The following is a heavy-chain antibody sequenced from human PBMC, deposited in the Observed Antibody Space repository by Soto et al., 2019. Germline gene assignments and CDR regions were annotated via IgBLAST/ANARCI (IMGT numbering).Heavy chain of an antibody. CDR3: AREPSSIAAAGRFDY. Sequence: QVQLVESGGGVVQPGRSLRLSCAASGFPFSSFGMHWVRQAPGKGLEWVAVIWYDGSNKYYADSVKGRFTISRDNSKNTLYLQMNNLRAEDTAVYDCAREPSSIAAAGRFDYWGQGTLVSVFS. V-gene: IGHV3-33*01. CDR1: GFPFSSFG. CDR2: IWYDGSNK. J-gene: IGHJ4*02. D-gene: IGHD6-13*01.